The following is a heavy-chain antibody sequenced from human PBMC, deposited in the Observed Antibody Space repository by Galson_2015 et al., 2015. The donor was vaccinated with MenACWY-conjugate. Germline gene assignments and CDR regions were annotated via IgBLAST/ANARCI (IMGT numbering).Heavy chain of an antibody. V-gene: IGHV5-10-1*01. CDR2: IDPSDSYT. J-gene: IGHJ5*02. D-gene: IGHD3-10*01. CDR1: GYSFTSFS. Sequence: QSGAEVKKAGESLRISCKASGYSFTSFSISWVRQTPGKGLEWMGKIDPSDSYTNYSPSFQGHVTISADKSISTAYLQWSSLKASDTAMYYCARLYGSGSYYGWLDPWGQGTLVTVSS. CDR3: ARLYGSGSYYGWLDP.